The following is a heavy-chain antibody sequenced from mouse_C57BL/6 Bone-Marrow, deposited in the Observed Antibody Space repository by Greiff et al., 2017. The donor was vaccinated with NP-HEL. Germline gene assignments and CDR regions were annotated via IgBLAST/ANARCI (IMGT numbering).Heavy chain of an antibody. D-gene: IGHD1-1*01. CDR1: GYTFTGYW. V-gene: IGHV1-64*01. CDR2: IHPNSGST. Sequence: VKLQESGAELMKPGASVKLSCKATGYTFTGYWIEWVKQRPGHGLEWIGMIHPNSGSTNYNEKFKSKATLTVDKSSSTAYMQLSSLTSEDSAVYYCASVPIYYYGSSYFFDYWGQGTTLTVSS. J-gene: IGHJ2*01. CDR3: ASVPIYYYGSSYFFDY.